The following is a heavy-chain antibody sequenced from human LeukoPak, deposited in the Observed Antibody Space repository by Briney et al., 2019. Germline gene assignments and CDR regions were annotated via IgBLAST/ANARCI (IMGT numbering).Heavy chain of an antibody. D-gene: IGHD3-3*01. V-gene: IGHV3-7*01. CDR1: GFTFHTYW. J-gene: IGHJ4*02. CDR2: MKQDGSKV. CDR3: ARSGVRGRITIFGVVPFYFDY. Sequence: GGSLRLSCAASGFTFHTYWMSWVRQAPGKGLEWVACMKQDGSKVYYVDSVKGRFTISRDNAKNSLYLQMNSLRAEDTAVYYCARSGVRGRITIFGVVPFYFDYWGQGTLVTVSS.